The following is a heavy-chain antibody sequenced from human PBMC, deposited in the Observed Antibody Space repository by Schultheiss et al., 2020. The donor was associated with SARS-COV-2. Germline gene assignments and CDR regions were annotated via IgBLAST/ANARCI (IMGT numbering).Heavy chain of an antibody. V-gene: IGHV1-8*02. CDR2: MNPNSGNT. D-gene: IGHD2-15*01. CDR1: GYTFTGYY. Sequence: ASVKVSCKASGYTFTGYYMHWVRQAPGQGLEWMGWMNPNSGNTGYAQKFQGRVTMTRNTSISTAYMELSSLRSEDTAVYYCATALGYCSGGSCYEEYYYYGMDVWGQGTTVTVSS. CDR3: ATALGYCSGGSCYEEYYYYGMDV. J-gene: IGHJ6*02.